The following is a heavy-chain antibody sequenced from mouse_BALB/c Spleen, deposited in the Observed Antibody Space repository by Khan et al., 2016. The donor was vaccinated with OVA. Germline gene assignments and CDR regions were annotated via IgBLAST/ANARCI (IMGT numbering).Heavy chain of an antibody. CDR3: VSDGAYHRNGGWFAY. CDR2: INPSNGYT. CDR1: GYTFTSYT. J-gene: IGHJ3*01. Sequence: QVQLQQSGAELARPGASVKMSCKASGYTFTSYTIHWIKERPGQGLEWIGYINPSNGYTNYNQKFKDKATLTTDKSSTTAYLQLSSLTSDDSAVYNCVSDGAYHRNGGWFAYWGQGTLVTVSA. D-gene: IGHD2-14*01. V-gene: IGHV1-4*01.